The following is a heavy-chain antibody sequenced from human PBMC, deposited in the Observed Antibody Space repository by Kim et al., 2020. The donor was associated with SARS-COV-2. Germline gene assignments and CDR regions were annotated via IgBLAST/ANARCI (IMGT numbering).Heavy chain of an antibody. Sequence: GGSLRLSCAASGFTFSDYYMSWIRQAPGKGLEWVSYISRSGRTIYYADSVKGRFTISRDNAQNSLYLQMNSLRAEDTAVYYCERDGPSGDYLCESYRYNDAFDIWGQGTRVTVSS. D-gene: IGHD3-16*02. CDR3: ERDGPSGDYLCESYRYNDAFDI. J-gene: IGHJ3*02. V-gene: IGHV3-11*04. CDR1: GFTFSDYY. CDR2: ISRSGRTI.